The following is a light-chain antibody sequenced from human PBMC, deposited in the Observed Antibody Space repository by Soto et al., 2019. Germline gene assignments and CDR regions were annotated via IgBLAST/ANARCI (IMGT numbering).Light chain of an antibody. V-gene: IGLV2-14*03. CDR1: SSDIGGYNY. Sequence: QSVLTQPASVSGSPGQSITISCTGTSSDIGGYNYVSWYQRHPGRAPKLIIYNVNDRPPWISDRFSGSKSDNAASLTISGLQTEDEADYLCSSYTSTGPLVLFGGGTKVTVL. J-gene: IGLJ2*01. CDR3: SSYTSTGPLVL. CDR2: NVN.